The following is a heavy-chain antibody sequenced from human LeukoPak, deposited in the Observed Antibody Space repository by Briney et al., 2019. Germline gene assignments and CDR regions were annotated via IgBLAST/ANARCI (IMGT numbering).Heavy chain of an antibody. Sequence: GGSLRLSCAASGFTFSSYGMHWVRQAPGKGLEWVAVISYDGSNKYYADSVKGRLTISGDNSKNTLYLQMNSLRAEDTAVYYCARGATYYYDSSDYWGQGTLVTVSS. J-gene: IGHJ4*02. CDR2: ISYDGSNK. CDR3: ARGATYYYDSSDY. CDR1: GFTFSSYG. D-gene: IGHD3-22*01. V-gene: IGHV3-30*03.